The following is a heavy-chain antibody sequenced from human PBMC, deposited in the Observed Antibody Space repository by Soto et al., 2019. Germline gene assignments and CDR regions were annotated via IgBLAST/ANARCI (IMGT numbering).Heavy chain of an antibody. V-gene: IGHV3-21*01. CDR2: ISRNGNYI. J-gene: IGHJ6*03. CDR3: ARVFGVSSRPRGYYYYYMDV. CDR1: GFTFSNFH. D-gene: IGHD3-3*01. Sequence: GGSLRLSWAASGFTFSNFHMNWVRQAPGEGLEWVSSISRNGNYIYYTDSVTGRFTISRNNAENSVYLQMNSLRAEDTAVYYYARVFGVSSRPRGYYYYYMDVWGKGTTVTASS.